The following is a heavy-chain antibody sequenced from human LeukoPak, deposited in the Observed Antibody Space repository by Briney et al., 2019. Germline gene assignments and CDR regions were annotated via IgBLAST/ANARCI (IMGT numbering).Heavy chain of an antibody. CDR1: GFTFSSYA. CDR3: ANVGYCSSTSRYLEYFQH. J-gene: IGHJ1*01. Sequence: GGSLRLSCAASGFTFSSYAMSWVRQAPGKGLEWVSAISGSGGSTYYADSVKGRFTISRDNSKNTLYLQMNSLRAEDTAVYYCANVGYCSSTSRYLEYFQHWGQGTLVTVSS. CDR2: ISGSGGST. V-gene: IGHV3-23*01. D-gene: IGHD2-2*01.